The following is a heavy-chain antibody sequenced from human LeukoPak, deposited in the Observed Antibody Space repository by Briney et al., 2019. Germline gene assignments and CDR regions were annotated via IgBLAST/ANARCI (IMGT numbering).Heavy chain of an antibody. Sequence: PSETLSLTCSVSGDSVTNGAYCWSWIRQPPGKGLEWIGYIYDIAITYQNPSLRSRLTISVDTSQNQFSLKLSSVTAADTAVYYCARGPYTNYLFRNFVFDPWGQGTLVTVSS. V-gene: IGHV4-30-4*07. D-gene: IGHD2-8*01. CDR1: GDSVTNGAYC. CDR3: ARGPYTNYLFRNFVFDP. J-gene: IGHJ5*02. CDR2: IYDIAIT.